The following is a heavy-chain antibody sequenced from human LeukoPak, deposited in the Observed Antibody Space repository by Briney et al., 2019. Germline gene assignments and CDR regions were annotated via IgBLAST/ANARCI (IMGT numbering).Heavy chain of an antibody. CDR3: AKGGEAAAGPEGLYYFDY. V-gene: IGHV3-11*01. D-gene: IGHD6-13*01. J-gene: IGHJ4*02. CDR1: GFNISDYY. Sequence: PGGSLRLSCAASGFNISDYYMSWIRQAPGKGLEWVSYISSGGSTIYYADSVKGRFTISRDNAKNSLYLQMNSLRADDTAVYYCAKGGEAAAGPEGLYYFDYWGQGTLVTVSS. CDR2: ISSGGSTI.